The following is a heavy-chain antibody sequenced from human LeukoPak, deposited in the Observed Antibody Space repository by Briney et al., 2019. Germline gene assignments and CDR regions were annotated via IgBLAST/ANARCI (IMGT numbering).Heavy chain of an antibody. CDR2: ISGSGGST. CDR1: GFTFSSYA. J-gene: IGHJ4*02. CDR3: AKARPGLWFGEPPYFDY. Sequence: GGSLRLSCAASGFTFSSYAMSWVRQAPGKGLEWVSAISGSGGSTYYADSVKGRFTISRDNSKNTLYLQMNSLRVEDTAVYYCAKARPGLWFGEPPYFDYWGQGTLVTVSS. D-gene: IGHD3-10*01. V-gene: IGHV3-23*01.